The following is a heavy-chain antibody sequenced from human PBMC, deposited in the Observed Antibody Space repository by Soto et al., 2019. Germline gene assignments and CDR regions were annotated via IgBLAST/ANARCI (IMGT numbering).Heavy chain of an antibody. CDR3: GKDQTDVTLFDY. Sequence: EVQLLESGGGFVQPGGSLRLSCAASGFSFSSLAMSWVRQAPGKGLEWVSSISGRGVDTLYEDSVKGRFTISRDNSRKTLYLQVNSLRAEDTAVYYFGKDQTDVTLFDYWGQGTLVTVSS. D-gene: IGHD2-21*02. J-gene: IGHJ4*02. V-gene: IGHV3-23*01. CDR1: GFSFSSLA. CDR2: ISGRGVDT.